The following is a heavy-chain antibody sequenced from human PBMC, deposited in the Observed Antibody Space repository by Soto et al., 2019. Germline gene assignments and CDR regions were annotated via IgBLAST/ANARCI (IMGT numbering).Heavy chain of an antibody. CDR1: GFTFSYAW. J-gene: IGHJ3*02. V-gene: IGHV3-15*01. D-gene: IGHD2-2*01. CDR3: STALRVECSRANCWYDAFDI. CDR2: FKSKTDGGTT. Sequence: PGGSLRLDCAASGFTFSYAWMSWVRQAPGKGLEWVGLFKSKTDGGTTNYAAPVKGRFTISRDDSKDTLYLQMNSLKTEDTAVYYCSTALRVECSRANCWYDAFDIWGQGTMVTVSS.